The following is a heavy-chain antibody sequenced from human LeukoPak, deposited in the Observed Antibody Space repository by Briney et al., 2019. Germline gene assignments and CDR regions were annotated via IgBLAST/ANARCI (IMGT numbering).Heavy chain of an antibody. D-gene: IGHD5-18*01. V-gene: IGHV3-73*01. CDR1: GFTFSGSA. Sequence: GGSLRLSCAASGFTFSGSAMHWVRQASGEGLEWVGRIRSKANSYATAYAASVKGRFTISRDDSKNTAYLQMNSLKTEDTAVYYCTRRKTRDTDFDYWGQGTLVTVSS. CDR2: IRSKANSYAT. CDR3: TRRKTRDTDFDY. J-gene: IGHJ4*02.